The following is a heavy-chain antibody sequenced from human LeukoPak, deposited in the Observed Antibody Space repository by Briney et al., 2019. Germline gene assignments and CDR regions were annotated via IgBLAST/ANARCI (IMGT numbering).Heavy chain of an antibody. Sequence: GGSLRLSCAASGFTFSSYAMHWVRQAPGKGLAWVAVISYDGSNKYYADSVKGRFTISRDNSKNTLYLQMNSLRAEDTAVYYCAREFPSIAAAGTSPGFDYWGQGTLVTVSS. J-gene: IGHJ4*02. CDR3: AREFPSIAAAGTSPGFDY. CDR2: ISYDGSNK. V-gene: IGHV3-30-3*01. CDR1: GFTFSSYA. D-gene: IGHD6-13*01.